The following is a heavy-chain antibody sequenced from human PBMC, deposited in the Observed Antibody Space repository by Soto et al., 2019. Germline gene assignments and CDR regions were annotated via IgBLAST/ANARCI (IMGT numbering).Heavy chain of an antibody. J-gene: IGHJ6*02. CDR1: GFTFRSYV. CDR3: ARNGWCSSTSCAFYYYYGMDV. Sequence: PGGSLRLSCAASGFTFRSYVMDGLRQAPGKGLEWVAVIWYDGSNKYYADSVKGRFTISRDNSKNTLYLQMNSLRAEDTAVYYCARNGWCSSTSCAFYYYYGMDVWGQGTTVTVSS. D-gene: IGHD2-2*01. V-gene: IGHV3-33*01. CDR2: IWYDGSNK.